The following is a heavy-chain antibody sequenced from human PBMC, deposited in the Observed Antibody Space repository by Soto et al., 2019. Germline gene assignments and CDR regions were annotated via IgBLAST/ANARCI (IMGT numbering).Heavy chain of an antibody. V-gene: IGHV3-74*01. Sequence: EVRLVESGGGLVQPGGSLRLSCAASGFTLSNYWMHWVRQAPGKGLEWVSRINRDGSSTSYADSVKGRFTISRDSAKNTLYLQMNSLRAEDMAVYYCARDPAPIGWYDYWGQGTLVTVSS. CDR3: ARDPAPIGWYDY. CDR1: GFTLSNYW. CDR2: INRDGSST. D-gene: IGHD6-19*01. J-gene: IGHJ4*02.